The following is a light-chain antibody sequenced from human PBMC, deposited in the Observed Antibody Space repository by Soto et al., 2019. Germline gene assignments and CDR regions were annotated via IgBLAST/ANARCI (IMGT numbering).Light chain of an antibody. CDR1: SSDVGGYNY. V-gene: IGLV2-11*01. CDR2: DVS. Sequence: QSALTQPRSVSGSPGQSVAISCTGTSSDVGGYNYVSWYQQHPGKAPKLMIYDVSKRPSGVPDRFSGSKSGNTASLTISGLWAEDEADYYCCSYGARFGGGTKLTVL. CDR3: CSYGAR. J-gene: IGLJ3*02.